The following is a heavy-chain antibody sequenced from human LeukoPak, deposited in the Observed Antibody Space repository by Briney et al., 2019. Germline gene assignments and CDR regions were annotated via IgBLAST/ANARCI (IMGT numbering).Heavy chain of an antibody. D-gene: IGHD2-2*01. J-gene: IGHJ4*02. Sequence: SETLSLTCTVSSDSISSYYWSWIRQPPGEGPEWIGYVFYSGSTSYNPSLKSRVNMSIDTSKNQFSLKLTSVTAADTAVYYCARGHSSSGDDVGYIDYWGQGSLVTVSS. CDR3: ARGHSSSGDDVGYIDY. CDR2: VFYSGST. V-gene: IGHV4-59*01. CDR1: SDSISSYY.